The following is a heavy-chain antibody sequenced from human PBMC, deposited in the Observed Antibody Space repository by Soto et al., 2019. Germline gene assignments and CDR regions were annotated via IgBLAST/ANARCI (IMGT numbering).Heavy chain of an antibody. CDR3: ARGNCSSTSCYLNYGMDV. CDR1: GGTFSSYA. Sequence: QVQLVQSGAEVKKPGSSVKVSCKASGGTFSSYAISWVRQAPGQGLEWMGGIIPIFCTANYAQNFQGRVTIPADASTSTAYMELSSVRSEDTAVYYCARGNCSSTSCYLNYGMDVWGQGTTVTVSS. V-gene: IGHV1-69*01. J-gene: IGHJ6*02. D-gene: IGHD2-2*01. CDR2: IIPIFCTA.